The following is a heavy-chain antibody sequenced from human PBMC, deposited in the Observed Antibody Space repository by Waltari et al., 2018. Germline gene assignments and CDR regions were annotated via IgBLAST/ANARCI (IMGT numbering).Heavy chain of an antibody. CDR3: ATAPDAFQIIN. J-gene: IGHJ4*02. Sequence: QVQLVQSGAEVKKPGASVKVSCKTSGYTFTGYYMYWVRQAPGQGLEWMGWINPYSGGTAYAQKFPCRVTLTRDTSISTAYMELNRLISDDSAMYYCATAPDAFQIINWGQGTLVTVSS. CDR1: GYTFTGYY. V-gene: IGHV1-2*02. D-gene: IGHD2-2*01. CDR2: INPYSGGT.